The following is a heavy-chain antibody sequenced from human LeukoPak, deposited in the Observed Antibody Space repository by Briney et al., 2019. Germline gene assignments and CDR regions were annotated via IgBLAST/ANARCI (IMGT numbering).Heavy chain of an antibody. J-gene: IGHJ6*03. CDR1: GGSISSGSYY. V-gene: IGHV4-61*02. D-gene: IGHD3-22*01. Sequence: SQTLSLTCTVSGGSISSGSYYWSWIRQPAGKGLEWIGRIYTSGSTNYNPSLKSRVTISVDTSRNQFSLQLTSVTAADTAVYYCARESTVVEGDGYYMDVWGKGTTVTISS. CDR3: ARESTVVEGDGYYMDV. CDR2: IYTSGST.